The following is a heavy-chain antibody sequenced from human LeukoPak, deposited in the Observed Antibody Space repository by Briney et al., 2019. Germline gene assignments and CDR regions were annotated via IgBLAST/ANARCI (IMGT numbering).Heavy chain of an antibody. CDR1: GFTVSSNY. CDR3: ANPTYSGSYGGVY. D-gene: IGHD1-26*01. J-gene: IGHJ4*02. V-gene: IGHV3-53*05. Sequence: GGSLRLSCAASGFTVSSNYMSWVRQAPGKGLEWVSVIYSGGSTYYADSVKGRFTISRDNSKNTLYLQMNSLRAEDTAVYYCANPTYSGSYGGVYWGQGTLVTVSS. CDR2: IYSGGST.